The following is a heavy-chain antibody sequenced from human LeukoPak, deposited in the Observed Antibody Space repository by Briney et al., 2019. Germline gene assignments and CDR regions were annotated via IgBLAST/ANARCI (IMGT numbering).Heavy chain of an antibody. D-gene: IGHD2-2*01. CDR3: GVVPATDY. CDR2: IRSKAYGGTT. Sequence: GGSLRLSCTASGFTFGEYAMSWVRQAPGKGLEWVGFIRSKAYGGTTEYAASVKGRFTISRDDSKSIAYLQMNSLKTEDTAVYYCGVVPATDYWGQGTLVTVSS. J-gene: IGHJ4*02. V-gene: IGHV3-49*04. CDR1: GFTFGEYA.